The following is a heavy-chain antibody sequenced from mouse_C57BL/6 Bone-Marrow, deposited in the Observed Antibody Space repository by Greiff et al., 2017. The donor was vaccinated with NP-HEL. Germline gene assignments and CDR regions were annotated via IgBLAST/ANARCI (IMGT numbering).Heavy chain of an antibody. CDR2: INYDGSST. Sequence: EVHLVESAGGLVQPGSSMKLSCTASGFTFSDYYMAWVRQVPEKGLEWVANINYDGSSTYYLDSLKSRFIISRDNAKNILYLQMSSLKSEDTATYYCARVPREFYAMDYWGQGTSVTVSS. CDR3: ARVPREFYAMDY. J-gene: IGHJ4*01. V-gene: IGHV5-16*01. CDR1: GFTFSDYY.